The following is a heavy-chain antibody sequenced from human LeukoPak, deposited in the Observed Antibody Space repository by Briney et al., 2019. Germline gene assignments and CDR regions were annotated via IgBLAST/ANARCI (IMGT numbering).Heavy chain of an antibody. CDR2: INPNSGGT. CDR1: GYTFTGYY. D-gene: IGHD6-19*01. V-gene: IGHV1-2*06. CDR3: ARGGRAGSVAGNWCFDL. J-gene: IGHJ2*01. Sequence: ASVKVSCKASGYTFTGYYMHWVRQAPGQGLEWMGRINPNSGGTNYAQKFQGRVTMTRDTSISTAYLELSRLRSDDTAVYSCARGGRAGSVAGNWCFDLWGRGTLVTVSS.